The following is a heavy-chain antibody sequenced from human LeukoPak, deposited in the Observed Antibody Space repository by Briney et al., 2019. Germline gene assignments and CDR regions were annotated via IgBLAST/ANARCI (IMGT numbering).Heavy chain of an antibody. CDR2: INSDGSST. CDR3: ARKGYDFWSGYSHRPFDY. CDR1: GFTFSSYW. J-gene: IGHJ4*02. D-gene: IGHD3-3*01. V-gene: IGHV3-74*01. Sequence: GGSLRLSCAASGFTFSSYWMHWVRQAPGKGLVWVSRINSDGSSTSYADSVRGRFTISRDNSKNTLYLQMNSLRAEDTAVYYCARKGYDFWSGYSHRPFDYWGQGTLVTVSS.